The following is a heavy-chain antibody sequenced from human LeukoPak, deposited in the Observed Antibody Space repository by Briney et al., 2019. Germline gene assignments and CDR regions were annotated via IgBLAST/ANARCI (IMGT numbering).Heavy chain of an antibody. J-gene: IGHJ6*02. CDR1: GYTFTGYY. D-gene: IGHD3-10*01. CDR3: AILPSPRQKTNITMVRGVIITPLYYYGMDV. Sequence: EASVKVSCKASGYTFTGYYMHWVRQAPGQGLEWMGWINPNSGGTNYAQKFQGRVTMTRDTSISTAYMELSRLRSDDTAVYYCAILPSPRQKTNITMVRGVIITPLYYYGMDVWGQGTTVTVSS. V-gene: IGHV1-2*02. CDR2: INPNSGGT.